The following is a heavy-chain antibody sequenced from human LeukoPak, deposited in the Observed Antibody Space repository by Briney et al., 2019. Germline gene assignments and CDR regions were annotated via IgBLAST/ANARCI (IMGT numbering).Heavy chain of an antibody. CDR1: GFTFSTYA. CDR2: IKGSGGDP. CDR3: ARGGHDFSPFYW. Sequence: PGGSLRLSCAASGFTFSTYAMGWVRQAPGKGLEWVSSIKGSGGDPFYADSVKGRLTISRDNSKNTLFLQLNSLRAEDSAVYYCARGGHDFSPFYWWGQGTLVTVSS. D-gene: IGHD4-11*01. V-gene: IGHV3-23*01. J-gene: IGHJ4*02.